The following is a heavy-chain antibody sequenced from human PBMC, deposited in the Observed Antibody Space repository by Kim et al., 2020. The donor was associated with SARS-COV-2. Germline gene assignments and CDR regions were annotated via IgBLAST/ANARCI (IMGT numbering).Heavy chain of an antibody. CDR1: GFTFSSYA. V-gene: IGHV3-23*01. CDR3: AKDLEPHMTTVVTQTFDY. Sequence: GGSLRLSCAASGFTFSSYAMSWVRQAPGKGLEWVSAISGSGGSTYYADSVKGRFTISRDNSKNTLYLQMNSLRAEDTAVYYCAKDLEPHMTTVVTQTFDYWGQGTLVTVSS. J-gene: IGHJ4*02. CDR2: ISGSGGST. D-gene: IGHD4-17*01.